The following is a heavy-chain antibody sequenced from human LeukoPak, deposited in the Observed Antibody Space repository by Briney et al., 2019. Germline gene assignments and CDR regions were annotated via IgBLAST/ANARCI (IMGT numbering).Heavy chain of an antibody. CDR3: ARSNQLGELEINWFDP. V-gene: IGHV4-59*11. CDR2: IYYSGST. CDR1: GGSISSHY. Sequence: SETLSLTCTVSGGSISSHYWSWIRQPPGKGLEWIGYIYYSGSTNYSPSLKSRVTISVDTSKNQFSLKLSSVTAADTAVYYCARSNQLGELEINWFDPWGQGTLVTVSS. D-gene: IGHD7-27*01. J-gene: IGHJ5*02.